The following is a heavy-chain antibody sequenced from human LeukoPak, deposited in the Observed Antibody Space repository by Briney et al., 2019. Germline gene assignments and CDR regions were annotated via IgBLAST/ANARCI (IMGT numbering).Heavy chain of an antibody. CDR3: AKDDAWLQYGD. V-gene: IGHV3-23*01. CDR2: ISPNGVIT. Sequence: GGSLRLSCAASGFTFSSYGMHWVRQAPGKGLEWVSGISPNGVITYYADSVKGRFTISRDNSKGTVSLQMNSLRPEDTAVYYCAKDDAWLQYGDWGRGTLVTVSS. CDR1: GFTFSSYG. J-gene: IGHJ4*02. D-gene: IGHD5-24*01.